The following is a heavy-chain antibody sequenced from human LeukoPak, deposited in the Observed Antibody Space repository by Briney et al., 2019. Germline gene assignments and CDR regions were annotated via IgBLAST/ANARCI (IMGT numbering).Heavy chain of an antibody. D-gene: IGHD2-2*01. CDR1: GFTFSSYW. CDR2: IKQDGSEK. V-gene: IGHV3-7*01. Sequence: GGSLRLSCAASGFTFSSYWMSWVRQAPGKGLEWVANIKQDGSEKYYVDSVKGRFTISRDNAKNSLYLQMNSLRAEDTAVYYCARDSYCSSTSCYYFDPWGQGTLVTVSS. CDR3: ARDSYCSSTSCYYFDP. J-gene: IGHJ5*02.